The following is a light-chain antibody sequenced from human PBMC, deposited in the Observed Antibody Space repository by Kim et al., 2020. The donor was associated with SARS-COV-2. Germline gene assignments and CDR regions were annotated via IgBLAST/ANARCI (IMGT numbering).Light chain of an antibody. CDR1: KLGAKY. CDR3: QAWDSSTAV. J-gene: IGLJ3*02. V-gene: IGLV3-1*01. CDR2: QDN. Sequence: SYELTQPPSVSVSPGQTASITCSGDKLGAKYTCWYQQKPGQSPVLLIYQDNKRPSGIPERFSGSNSGNTATLTISGTQAMDEADYYCQAWDSSTAVFGGGTQLTVL.